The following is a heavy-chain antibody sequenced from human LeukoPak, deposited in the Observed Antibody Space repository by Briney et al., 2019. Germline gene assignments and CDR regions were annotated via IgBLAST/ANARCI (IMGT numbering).Heavy chain of an antibody. Sequence: GGSLRLSCAASGFTFSSYNMNWVRQAPGKGLEWVSYISSSSNTIYYADSVKGRFTISRDNAKNSLYLQMNSLRTEDTAVYYCAKALSIAGRPFDYWGQGSLVAVSS. V-gene: IGHV3-48*01. D-gene: IGHD6-6*01. CDR2: ISSSSNTI. J-gene: IGHJ4*02. CDR3: AKALSIAGRPFDY. CDR1: GFTFSSYN.